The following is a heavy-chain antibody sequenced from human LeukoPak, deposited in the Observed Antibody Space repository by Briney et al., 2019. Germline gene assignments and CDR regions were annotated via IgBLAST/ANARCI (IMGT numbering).Heavy chain of an antibody. V-gene: IGHV3-30*18. D-gene: IGHD3-22*01. CDR3: AKDSLTDYYDSSGYGLDY. J-gene: IGHJ4*02. CDR1: GFTFSSYG. Sequence: GGSLRLSCAASGFTFSSYGMHWVRQAPGKGLEWVAVISYDGSNKYYADSVKGRFTISRDNSKNTLYLQMNSLRAEDTAVYYCAKDSLTDYYDSSGYGLDYWGQGTLVTVSS. CDR2: ISYDGSNK.